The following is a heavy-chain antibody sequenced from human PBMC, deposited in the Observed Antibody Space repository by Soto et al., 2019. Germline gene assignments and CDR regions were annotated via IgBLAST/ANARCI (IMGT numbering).Heavy chain of an antibody. D-gene: IGHD3-10*01. V-gene: IGHV5-51*01. CDR1: GYSFTSYW. J-gene: IGHJ6*03. CDR3: ARGKRTYYYGSGDNPYYYYYYMDV. Sequence: GASLKISCKGSGYSFTSYWIGWVRQMPGKGLEWMGIIYPGDSDTRYSPSFQGQVTISADKSISTAYLQWSSLKASDTAMYYCARGKRTYYYGSGDNPYYYYYYMDVWGKGTTVTVSS. CDR2: IYPGDSDT.